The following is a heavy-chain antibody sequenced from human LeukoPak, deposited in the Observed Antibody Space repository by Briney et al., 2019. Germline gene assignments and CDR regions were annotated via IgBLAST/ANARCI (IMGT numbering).Heavy chain of an antibody. V-gene: IGHV3-73*01. Sequence: GGSLRLSCAASGFTFSDSAMHWVRQTSGKGLEWVGRIRGKVNNYATAYAVSVKGRFTISRDDSKNTAYLHMNSLKTEDTAVYYCTRHAVQWLEQFDPWGQGTLVSVSS. J-gene: IGHJ5*02. CDR1: GFTFSDSA. CDR2: IRGKVNNYAT. D-gene: IGHD6-19*01. CDR3: TRHAVQWLEQFDP.